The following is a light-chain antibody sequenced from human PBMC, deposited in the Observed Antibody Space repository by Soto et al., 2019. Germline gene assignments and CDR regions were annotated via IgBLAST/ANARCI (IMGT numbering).Light chain of an antibody. J-gene: IGKJ4*01. Sequence: EFVLPQSPGTLSLSPGERATLSCRPSQTVRNNYLAWYQQKPGHAPRLLIYDGSSRATGIPDRFSGGGSGTDFTLTISRLEPEDFAVYYCQHSSGYPFTFGGGTKVDIK. CDR1: QTVRNNY. V-gene: IGKV3-20*01. CDR2: DGS. CDR3: QHSSGYPFT.